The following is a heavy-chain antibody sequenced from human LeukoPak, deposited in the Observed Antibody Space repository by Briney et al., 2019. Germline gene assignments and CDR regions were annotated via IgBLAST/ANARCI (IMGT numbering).Heavy chain of an antibody. D-gene: IGHD2-15*01. J-gene: IGHJ4*02. CDR3: ARENPGYCSGGSCYFFDY. CDR2: INPSGGST. V-gene: IGHV1-46*01. CDR1: GYTFTSYY. Sequence: ASVTVSCKASGYTFTSYYMHWVRQAPGQGLEWMGIINPSGGSTSYAQKFQGRVTMTRDMSTSTVYMELSSLRSEDTAVYYCARENPGYCSGGSCYFFDYWGQGTLVTVSS.